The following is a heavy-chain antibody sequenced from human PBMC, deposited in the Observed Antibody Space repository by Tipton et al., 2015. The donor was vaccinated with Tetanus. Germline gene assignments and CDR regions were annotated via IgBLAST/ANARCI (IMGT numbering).Heavy chain of an antibody. J-gene: IGHJ6*02. Sequence: TLSLTCTVSGGSINSVNYYWSWIRQPPGKGLEWIGYVFHSGSTKYNPSLKSRATISVDTSKNQFSLKLRSVTAADTAVYYCARDSNFYSYSYKGMDVWGQGTTVTVSS. CDR3: ARDSNFYSYSYKGMDV. V-gene: IGHV4-61*01. D-gene: IGHD4-11*01. CDR2: VFHSGST. CDR1: GGSINSVNYY.